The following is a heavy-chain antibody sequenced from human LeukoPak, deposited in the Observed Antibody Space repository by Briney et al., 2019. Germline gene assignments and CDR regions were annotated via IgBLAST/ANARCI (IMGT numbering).Heavy chain of an antibody. J-gene: IGHJ4*02. V-gene: IGHV4-39*07. CDR2: IHYSGST. D-gene: IGHD5-24*01. CDR1: GGSISSSSYY. Sequence: SETLSLTCTVSGGSISSSSYYWGWIRQPPGKGLEWIGNIHYSGSTYYNPSLKSRVTISVNTSKNQFSLKLSSVTAADTAVYYCARGSSYGYNFGLTQYYFDYWGQGTLVTVSS. CDR3: ARGSSYGYNFGLTQYYFDY.